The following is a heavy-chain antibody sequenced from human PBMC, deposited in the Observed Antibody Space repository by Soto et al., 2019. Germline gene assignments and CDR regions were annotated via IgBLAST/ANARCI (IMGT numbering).Heavy chain of an antibody. CDR2: IYYSGST. CDR3: ARVGFGELLEHGMDV. D-gene: IGHD3-10*01. V-gene: IGHV4-30-4*01. CDR1: GGSISSGDYY. Sequence: QVQLQESGPGLVKPSQTLSLTCTVSGGSISSGDYYWSWIRQPPGKGLEWIGYIYYSGSTYYNPYLKSRVTISVDTSKNQFSLKLSSVTAADTAVYYCARVGFGELLEHGMDVWGQGTTVTVSS. J-gene: IGHJ6*02.